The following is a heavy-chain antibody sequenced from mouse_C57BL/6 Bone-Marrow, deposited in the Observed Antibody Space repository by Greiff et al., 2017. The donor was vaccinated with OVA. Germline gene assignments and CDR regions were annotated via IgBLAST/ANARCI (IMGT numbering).Heavy chain of an antibody. CDR2: IWWDDDK. CDR1: GFSLRTFGMG. Sequence: QVTLKESGPGILQPSQTLSLTCSFSGFSLRTFGMGVGWIRQPSGKGLEWLAHIWWDDDKYYNPALKSRLTIPKATIKNQVFLKIAKGDTADTTTYYCETTGNWTPMEFWSHGTTRTV. J-gene: IGHJ2*01. V-gene: IGHV8-8*01. D-gene: IGHD4-1*02. CDR3: ETTGNWTPMEF.